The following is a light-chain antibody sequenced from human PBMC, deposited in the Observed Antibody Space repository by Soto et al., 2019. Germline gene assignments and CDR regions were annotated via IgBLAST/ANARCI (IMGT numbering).Light chain of an antibody. CDR2: DAS. CDR3: YHRSDWPPRLI. CDR1: RSVSSY. Sequence: EIVLTQSPATLSLSPGERATLACGASRSVSSYLAWYPQKPGQAPRLLIYDASYKATGIPARFSGSGSGTDFTLTISSLGPEDFGVYYGYHRSDWPPRLIFGGGTKVEIK. J-gene: IGKJ4*01. V-gene: IGKV3-11*01.